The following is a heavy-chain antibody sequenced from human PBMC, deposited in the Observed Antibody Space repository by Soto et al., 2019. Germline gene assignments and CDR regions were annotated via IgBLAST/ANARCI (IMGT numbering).Heavy chain of an antibody. J-gene: IGHJ5*02. CDR2: IYVTGAV. D-gene: IGHD2-21*01. CDR1: GAALNSGHYY. V-gene: IGHV4-31*03. CDR3: ARIRIATNNYKWFDT. Sequence: TLSLTCSVSGAALNSGHYYWSWIRQVPGKGLEWIGHIYVTGAVDYNPSLRDRITISQDTSERQFSLNLRLVTAADTAVYYCARIRIATNNYKWFDTWGQGTLVTVSS.